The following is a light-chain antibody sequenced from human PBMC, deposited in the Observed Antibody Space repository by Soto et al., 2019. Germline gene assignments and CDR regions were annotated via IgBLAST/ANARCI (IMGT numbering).Light chain of an antibody. V-gene: IGKV1-33*01. CDR3: QHYDHLPIT. J-gene: IGKJ5*01. Sequence: IQLTQSPSSLSASVGDRVTITCQASQDITNYLNWYQQKPGRAPRLLLCDASSLETGVPSRFSGSGSGTDFTLTISSLQPEDVATYYCQHYDHLPITFGQGTRLEIK. CDR2: DAS. CDR1: QDITNY.